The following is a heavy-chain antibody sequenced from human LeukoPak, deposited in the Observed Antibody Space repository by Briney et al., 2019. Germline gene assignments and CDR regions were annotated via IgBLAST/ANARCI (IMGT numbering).Heavy chain of an antibody. CDR3: ARDYYYYDSSGYYSTYYYGMDV. V-gene: IGHV4-30-4*01. Sequence: PSETLSLTCTVSGGSISSGDYYWSWIRQPPGKGLEWIGYIYYSGSTYYNPSLKSRVTMSVDTSKNQFSLKLSSVTAADTAVYYCARDYYYYDSSGYYSTYYYGMDVWGQGTTVTVSS. CDR1: GGSISSGDYY. CDR2: IYYSGST. D-gene: IGHD3-22*01. J-gene: IGHJ6*02.